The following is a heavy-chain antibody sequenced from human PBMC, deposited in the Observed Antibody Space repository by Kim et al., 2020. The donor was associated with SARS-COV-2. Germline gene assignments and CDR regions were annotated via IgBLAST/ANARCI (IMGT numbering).Heavy chain of an antibody. CDR3: ARSGFYGSGSYYNRFDY. V-gene: IGHV4-30-2*04. Sequence: PKRRVTISVNTSKNQFSLKLSSVTAADTAVYYCARSGFYGSGSYYNRFDYWGQGTLVTVSS. J-gene: IGHJ4*02. D-gene: IGHD3-10*01.